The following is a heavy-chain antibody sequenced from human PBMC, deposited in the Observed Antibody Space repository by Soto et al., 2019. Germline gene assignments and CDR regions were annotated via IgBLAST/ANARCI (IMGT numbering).Heavy chain of an antibody. CDR2: ISYDGNNK. Sequence: GGSLRLSCAASGFTYSTYTMHWVRQAPGKGLEWVAVISYDGNNKFYADSVKGRFTISRDSTKQTLYLQMNSLRPDDTAMYYCARDGVSFTSYSWNYGAYFDFCGRGALVTGSS. CDR1: GFTYSTYT. CDR3: ARDGVSFTSYSWNYGAYFDF. V-gene: IGHV3-30-3*01. D-gene: IGHD1-7*01. J-gene: IGHJ4*02.